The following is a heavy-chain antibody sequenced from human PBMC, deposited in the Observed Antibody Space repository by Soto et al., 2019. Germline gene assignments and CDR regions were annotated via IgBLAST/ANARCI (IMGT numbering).Heavy chain of an antibody. Sequence: LSLTCTVSGGSMSSHYWTWLRQPPGKGLEWIGYISYSGSSYYNPSLKSRVTISADTSRNQFSLRLTSVIAADTAVYFCARADPDASVGFWGQGTLVTVSS. D-gene: IGHD3-16*01. J-gene: IGHJ4*02. V-gene: IGHV4-59*11. CDR1: GGSMSSHY. CDR3: ARADPDASVGF. CDR2: ISYSGSS.